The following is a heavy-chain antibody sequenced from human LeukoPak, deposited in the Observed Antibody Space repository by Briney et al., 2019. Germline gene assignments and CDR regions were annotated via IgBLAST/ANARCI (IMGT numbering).Heavy chain of an antibody. CDR1: GFTFDDYA. J-gene: IGHJ4*02. D-gene: IGHD3-10*01. V-gene: IGHV3-49*04. Sequence: GGTLRLSCTTSGFTFDDYAMSWVRQAPGKGLEWVGFIRSKAYGGTTEYAASVKGRFTISRDDSKSIAYLQMNSLKTEDTAVYYCTRENLWFGEFDYWGQGTLVTVSP. CDR3: TRENLWFGEFDY. CDR2: IRSKAYGGTT.